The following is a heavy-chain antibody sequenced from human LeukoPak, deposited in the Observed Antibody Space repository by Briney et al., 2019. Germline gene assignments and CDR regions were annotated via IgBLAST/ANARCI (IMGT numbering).Heavy chain of an antibody. CDR3: ARDQVSRAYFDY. CDR2: ISYDGSNK. D-gene: IGHD6-6*01. J-gene: IGHJ4*02. CDR1: GFTFSSYA. V-gene: IGHV3-30-3*01. Sequence: GGSLRLSCAASGFTFSSYAMHWVRQAPGKGLEWVAVISYDGSNKYYADSVKGRFTISRDNSKNTLYLQMNSLRAEDMAVYYCARDQVSRAYFDYWGQGTLVTVSS.